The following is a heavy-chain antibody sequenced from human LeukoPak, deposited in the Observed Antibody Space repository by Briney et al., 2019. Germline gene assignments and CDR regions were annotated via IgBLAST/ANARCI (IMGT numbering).Heavy chain of an antibody. D-gene: IGHD1-26*01. CDR3: ARLGLIVGGIDY. J-gene: IGHJ4*02. CDR2: VYYSGST. Sequence: SETLSLTCSVSGGSISSSSYYWGWIRQPPGKGLEWIGSVYYSGSTYYNLSLKSRLTISVDTSKNQFSLKLSSVTAADTAVYYCARLGLIVGGIDYWGQGTLVTVSS. CDR1: GGSISSSSYY. V-gene: IGHV4-39*01.